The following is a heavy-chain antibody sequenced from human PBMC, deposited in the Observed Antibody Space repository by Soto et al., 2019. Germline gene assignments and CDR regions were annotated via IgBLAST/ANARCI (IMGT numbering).Heavy chain of an antibody. D-gene: IGHD2-2*01. CDR1: GGSISSGDYY. V-gene: IGHV4-31*03. CDR2: IYYSGST. CDR3: ARTKTSSTSFHVDY. J-gene: IGHJ4*02. Sequence: SETLSLTCTVSGGSISSGDYYWTWIRQHPGKGLEWIGYIYYSGSTKHNPSLKSRITISVDTSKNQFSLKLNSVTAADTAVYYCARTKTSSTSFHVDYWGQGTQVAVSS.